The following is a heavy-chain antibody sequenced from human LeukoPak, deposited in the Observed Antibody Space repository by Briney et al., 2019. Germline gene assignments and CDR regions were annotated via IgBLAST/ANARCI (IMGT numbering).Heavy chain of an antibody. V-gene: IGHV4-4*07. CDR2: IYTSGSI. CDR3: ARDGDNGDYGYWWFDP. CDR1: GGSISSYY. J-gene: IGHJ5*02. D-gene: IGHD4-17*01. Sequence: PSETLSLTCTVSGGSISSYYWSWIRQPAGKGLEWIGRIYTSGSINYNPSLKSRVTMSVDTSKNQFSLKLSSVTAADTAVYYCARDGDNGDYGYWWFDPWGQGTLVTVSS.